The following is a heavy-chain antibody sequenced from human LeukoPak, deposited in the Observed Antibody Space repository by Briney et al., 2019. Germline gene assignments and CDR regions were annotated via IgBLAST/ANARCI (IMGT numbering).Heavy chain of an antibody. V-gene: IGHV3-23*01. CDR3: AKDPTYYYDSSGYPPDY. D-gene: IGHD3-22*01. CDR1: GFTFSNYA. Sequence: PGGSLRLSCAASGFTFSNYAMNWVRQAPGKGLEWVSAISGSSDSTYYVDSVKGRFTISRDISKNTLYLQMNSLRAEDTAVYYCAKDPTYYYDSSGYPPDYWGQGTLVTVSS. J-gene: IGHJ4*02. CDR2: ISGSSDST.